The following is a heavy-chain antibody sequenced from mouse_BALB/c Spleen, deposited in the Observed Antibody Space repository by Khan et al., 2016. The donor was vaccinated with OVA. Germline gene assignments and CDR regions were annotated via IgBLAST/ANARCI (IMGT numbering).Heavy chain of an antibody. CDR3: APVGTSYVSVAY. V-gene: IGHV1S136*01. CDR1: GYTFTSYV. CDR2: IYPFNDDA. Sequence: EVQLQQSGPELVKPGASVKMSCKASGYTFTSYVMHWVKQKPGLGLEWIGYIYPFNDDAKYNEKFKGKATLTSDKSSSTAYMELSSLTSEDSAVYYCAPVGTSYVSVAYWGQGTLVTVSA. J-gene: IGHJ3*01. D-gene: IGHD1-1*01.